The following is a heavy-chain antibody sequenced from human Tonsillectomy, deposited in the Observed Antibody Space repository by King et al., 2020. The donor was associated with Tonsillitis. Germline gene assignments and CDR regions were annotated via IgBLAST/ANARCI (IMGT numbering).Heavy chain of an antibody. V-gene: IGHV1-8*01. CDR2: MNPNSGNT. CDR1: GYTFTSYD. D-gene: IGHD6-19*01. Sequence: QLVQSGAEVKKPGASVKVSCKASGYTFTSYDINWVRQATGQGLEWMGWMNPNSGNTGYAQKFQGRVTMTRNTSISTAYMELSSLRSEDTAVYYCARVESGIAVAVSRGRDYWGQGTLVTVSS. CDR3: ARVESGIAVAVSRGRDY. J-gene: IGHJ4*02.